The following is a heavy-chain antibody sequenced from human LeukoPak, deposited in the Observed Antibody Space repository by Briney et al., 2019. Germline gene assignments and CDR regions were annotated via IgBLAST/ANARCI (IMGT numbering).Heavy chain of an antibody. V-gene: IGHV5-51*01. D-gene: IGHD4-23*01. CDR2: IYPSDSDT. CDR3: ARYGGSSARFSDY. CDR1: GYRFTTYW. Sequence: GESLQISCQGSGYRFTTYWIGWLRRLPGEGLEWMGTIYPSDSDTKYSPSFRGQVTISADKSISTAYLQWNSLKASDTAIYYCARYGGSSARFSDYWGQGTLVSVSS. J-gene: IGHJ4*02.